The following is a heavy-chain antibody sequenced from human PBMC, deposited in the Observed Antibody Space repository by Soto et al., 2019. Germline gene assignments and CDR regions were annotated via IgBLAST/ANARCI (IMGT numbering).Heavy chain of an antibody. CDR1: GYTFTSYC. CDR2: ISAYNGNT. CDR3: ARLACTVVAATPWFDP. Sequence: QVQLVQSGAEVKKPGASVKVSCKASGYTFTSYCISWERQAPGQGLECMGWISAYNGNTNDAQKLQSRVTTTTDTSTSTAYMELRGLRSDDTAVYYCARLACTVVAATPWFDPWGQGTLVTVSS. J-gene: IGHJ5*02. V-gene: IGHV1-18*01. D-gene: IGHD2-15*01.